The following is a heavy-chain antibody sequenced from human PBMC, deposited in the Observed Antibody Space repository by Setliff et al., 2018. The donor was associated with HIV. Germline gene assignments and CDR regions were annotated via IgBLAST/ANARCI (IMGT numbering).Heavy chain of an antibody. CDR1: GYTFSSYG. D-gene: IGHD2-15*01. J-gene: IGHJ5*02. V-gene: IGHV1-18*01. Sequence: GASVKVSCKASGYTFSSYGISWVRQAPGQGLEWVGWISAYNGDTKYAQKLQGRVTMTTDTSTTTAYMELSSLRSEDTAVYFCARERYCSAGSCYSKLSWFDPWGQGTLVTVSS. CDR3: ARERYCSAGSCYSKLSWFDP. CDR2: ISAYNGDT.